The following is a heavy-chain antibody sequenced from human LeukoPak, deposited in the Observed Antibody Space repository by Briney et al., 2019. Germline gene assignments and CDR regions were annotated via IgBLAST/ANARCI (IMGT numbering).Heavy chain of an antibody. CDR3: ARAAQYSGSPYAGFDT. D-gene: IGHD1-26*01. J-gene: IGHJ3*02. V-gene: IGHV3-23*01. CDR2: IRGRGGGT. CDR1: GLTFSIYV. Sequence: GGSVRLSCAACGLTFSIYVVMGLRQARGKGREGVSGIRGRGGGTSYADSVKGRFTISRDNTKTTLNPQMNSLTADHTAVYYCARAAQYSGSPYAGFDTGGQGTMATVPS.